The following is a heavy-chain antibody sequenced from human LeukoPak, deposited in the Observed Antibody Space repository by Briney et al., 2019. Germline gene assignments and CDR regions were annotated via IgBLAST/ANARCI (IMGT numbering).Heavy chain of an antibody. D-gene: IGHD3-22*01. CDR2: ISAYNGNT. CDR1: GGTFSSYG. Sequence: GASVKVSCKASGGTFSSYGISWVRQAPGQGLEWMGWISAYNGNTNYAQKLQGRVTMTTDTSTSTAYMELRSLRSDDPAVYYCARDEPPRGYYDSSGSTVEAAFDIWGQGTMVTVSS. CDR3: ARDEPPRGYYDSSGSTVEAAFDI. V-gene: IGHV1-18*01. J-gene: IGHJ3*02.